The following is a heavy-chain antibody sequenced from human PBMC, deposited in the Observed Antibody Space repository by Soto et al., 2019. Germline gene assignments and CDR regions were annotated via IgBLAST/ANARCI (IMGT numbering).Heavy chain of an antibody. CDR3: ARDLMRTTESFDY. J-gene: IGHJ4*02. D-gene: IGHD4-4*01. Sequence: GASVKVSCKTSGYAFAGQHIHWVRQAPGQGLEWMGWIDPDTGAADSIEKFRGRIVLTRDTSISTAYMELASLTSDDTAVYYCARDLMRTTESFDYWGQGTVVTV. V-gene: IGHV1-2*02. CDR1: GYAFAGQH. CDR2: IDPDTGAA.